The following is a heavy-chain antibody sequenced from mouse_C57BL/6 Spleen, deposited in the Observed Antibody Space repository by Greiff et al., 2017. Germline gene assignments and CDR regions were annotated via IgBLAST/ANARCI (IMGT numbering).Heavy chain of an antibody. D-gene: IGHD1-1*01. Sequence: EVKLVESGEGLVKPGGSLKLSCAASGFTFSSYAMSWVRQTPEKRLEWVAYISSGGDYIYYADTVKGRFTISRDNARNTLYLQMSSLKSEDTAMYYCTREADYYGSSYGYFDVWGTGTTVTVSS. CDR3: TREADYYGSSYGYFDV. V-gene: IGHV5-9-1*02. CDR2: ISSGGDYI. CDR1: GFTFSSYA. J-gene: IGHJ1*03.